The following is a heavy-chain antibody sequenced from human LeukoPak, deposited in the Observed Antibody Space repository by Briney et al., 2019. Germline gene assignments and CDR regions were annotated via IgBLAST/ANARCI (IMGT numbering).Heavy chain of an antibody. J-gene: IGHJ4*02. D-gene: IGHD3-16*01. CDR3: ATRWAEFSFDY. CDR1: GGSFSGYY. V-gene: IGHV4-34*01. CDR2: INHSGST. Sequence: SETLSLTCAVYGGSFSGYYWSWIRQPPGKGLEWIGEINHSGSTNYNPSLKSRVTVSVDTSKNQFSLKLSSVTAADTAVYYCATRWAEFSFDYWGQGTLVTVSS.